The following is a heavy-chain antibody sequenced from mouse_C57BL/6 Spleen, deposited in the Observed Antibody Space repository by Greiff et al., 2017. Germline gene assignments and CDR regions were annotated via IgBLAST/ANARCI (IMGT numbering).Heavy chain of an antibody. D-gene: IGHD2-4*01. Sequence: EVQGVESGGGLVQPGGSMKLSCVASGFTFSNYWMNWVRQSPEKGLEWVAQIRLKSDNYATHYAESVKGRFTISRDDSKSSVYLQMNNLRAEDTGIYYCTDYSWFAYWGQGTLVTVCA. V-gene: IGHV6-3*01. CDR3: TDYSWFAY. J-gene: IGHJ3*01. CDR2: IRLKSDNYAT. CDR1: GFTFSNYW.